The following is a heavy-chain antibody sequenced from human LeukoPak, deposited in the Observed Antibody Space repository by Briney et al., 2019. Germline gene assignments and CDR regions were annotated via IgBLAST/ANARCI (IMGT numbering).Heavy chain of an antibody. CDR1: GFTLSSYS. D-gene: IGHD3-10*01. Sequence: PWGALRLSFGASGFTLSSYSMNWGPQAPGKGLEWGSSISSCSSYIYYADSVKGRFTISRDNAKNSLYLQMNSLRAEDTAVYYCATTPRPQLLWFGELLFYWGQGTLVTVSS. CDR3: ATTPRPQLLWFGELLFY. J-gene: IGHJ4*02. V-gene: IGHV3-21*01. CDR2: ISSCSSYI.